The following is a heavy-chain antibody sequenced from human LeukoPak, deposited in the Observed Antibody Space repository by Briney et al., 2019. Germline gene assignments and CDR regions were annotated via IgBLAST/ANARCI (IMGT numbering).Heavy chain of an antibody. J-gene: IGHJ4*02. CDR1: GFTLTTYG. D-gene: IGHD3-10*01. CDR2: IWYDGSKK. Sequence: GALRLSCAASGFTLTTYGTHWLRQAPGKGLEWVAVIWYDGSKKFYGDSVKGRFTVSRDTSENTMYIQMNTLRAEDTAVYYCARDGGSGIDYWGQGTLVTVYS. V-gene: IGHV3-33*01. CDR3: ARDGGSGIDY.